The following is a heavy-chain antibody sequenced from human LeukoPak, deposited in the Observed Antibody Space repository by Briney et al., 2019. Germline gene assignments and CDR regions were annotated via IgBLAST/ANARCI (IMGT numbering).Heavy chain of an antibody. CDR2: IDHSGST. Sequence: SETLSLTCAVYGGSFSGYYWSWIRQPPGKGLEWIGEIDHSGSTNYNPSLKSRVTISVDTSKNQFSLKLSSVTAADTAVYYCARVHGSGSYLDYWGQGTLVTVSS. D-gene: IGHD3-10*01. CDR3: ARVHGSGSYLDY. J-gene: IGHJ4*02. CDR1: GGSFSGYY. V-gene: IGHV4-34*01.